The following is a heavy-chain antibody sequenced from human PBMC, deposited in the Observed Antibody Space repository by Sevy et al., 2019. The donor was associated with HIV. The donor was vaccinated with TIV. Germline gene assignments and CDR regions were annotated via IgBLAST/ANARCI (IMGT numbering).Heavy chain of an antibody. V-gene: IGHV1-18*01. CDR2: ISGYNGHT. J-gene: IGHJ4*02. CDR1: GYTFTSYG. Sequence: ASVKVSCKASGYTFTSYGISWVRQAPGQGLEWMGWISGYNGHTKYAQKFQGRVTMTTDTSTSTAYMEVRSLGSDDTAVYYCARVATSYDYWGQGTLVTVSS. CDR3: ARVATSYDY. D-gene: IGHD3-3*02.